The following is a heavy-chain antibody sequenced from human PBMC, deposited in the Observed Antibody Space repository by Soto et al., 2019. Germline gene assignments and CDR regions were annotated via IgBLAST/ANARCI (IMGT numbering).Heavy chain of an antibody. Sequence: QVQLVQSRAQVKKPGASVKISCQASGYTFGSFSIHWVRQAPGHRLERMGWINAVKATTRYEDNSWGRLSTTGETSKSAVYRKLTAPTGDDPATYFCARGIQWSPKGQQVLDIWAQGTTVTV. V-gene: IGHV1-3*01. CDR3: ARGIQWSPKGQQVLDI. J-gene: IGHJ6*02. CDR2: INAVKATT. CDR1: GYTFGSFS. D-gene: IGHD5-12*01.